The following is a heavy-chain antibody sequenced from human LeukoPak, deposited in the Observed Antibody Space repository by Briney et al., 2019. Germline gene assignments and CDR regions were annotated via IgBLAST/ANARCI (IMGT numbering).Heavy chain of an antibody. CDR2: ISAYNGNT. CDR1: GYTFTSYG. Sequence: ASVKVSCKASGYTFTSYGISWVRQAPGQGLERMGWISAYNGNTNYAQKLQGRVTMTTDTSTSTAYMELRSLRSDDTAVYYCARDRRRYSSSPGSLDYWGQGTLVTVSS. CDR3: ARDRRRYSSSPGSLDY. V-gene: IGHV1-18*01. J-gene: IGHJ4*02. D-gene: IGHD6-6*01.